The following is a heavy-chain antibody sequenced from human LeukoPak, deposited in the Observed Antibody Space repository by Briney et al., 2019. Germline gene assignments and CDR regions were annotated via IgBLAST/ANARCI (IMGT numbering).Heavy chain of an antibody. Sequence: SETLSLTCTVSGGSVSSSSYYWGWLRQPPGKGLEWIGSVYYSGSTYYNPSLKSRVTISVDTSKNQFSLKMSSVTAADTTLFYCARHRGGSSPSVFDSWGQGTLVTVSS. J-gene: IGHJ4*02. CDR1: GGSVSSSSYY. V-gene: IGHV4-39*01. CDR2: VYYSGST. D-gene: IGHD2-15*01. CDR3: ARHRGGSSPSVFDS.